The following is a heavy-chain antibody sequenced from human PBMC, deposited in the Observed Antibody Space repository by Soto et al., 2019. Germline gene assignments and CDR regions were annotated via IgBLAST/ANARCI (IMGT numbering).Heavy chain of an antibody. Sequence: SETPAITCAVSHGCLSRNNISNSVLQPTEKGLEWIGEIYHSGRTNYNPSLKSRVTMSVDKSKNQFSLKLSSVTAADTAVYYCASQYGSWSYYTDTYNYYHGMDVGGQGTTVT. V-gene: IGHV4-4*02. CDR3: ASQYGSWSYYTDTYNYYHGMDV. CDR2: IYHSGRT. D-gene: IGHD3-10*01. J-gene: IGHJ6*02. CDR1: HGCLSRNNI.